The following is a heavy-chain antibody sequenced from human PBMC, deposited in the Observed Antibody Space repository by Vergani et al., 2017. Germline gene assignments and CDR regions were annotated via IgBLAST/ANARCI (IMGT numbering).Heavy chain of an antibody. CDR2: ITTFNGNT. V-gene: IGHV1-45*02. CDR1: GYTYTYRY. CDR3: ALLGVSMDV. J-gene: IGHJ6*04. D-gene: IGHD3-16*01. Sequence: QMHLVQSGAEVKKTGSSVTVFCKASGYTYTYRYLHWVRQAPGQALEWMGWITTFNGNTNYAQKIQERVTITRDWSMSTAYMELRSLRSENTAMYFCALLGVSMDVWGEGTTVTVSS.